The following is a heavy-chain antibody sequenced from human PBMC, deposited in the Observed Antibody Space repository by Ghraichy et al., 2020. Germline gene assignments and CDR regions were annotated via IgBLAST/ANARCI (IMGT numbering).Heavy chain of an antibody. CDR1: GFPLSSYW. CDR3: ARLPDTIVKFGLDV. J-gene: IGHJ6*02. D-gene: IGHD1-14*01. CDR2: IKKDGSET. Sequence: GGSLRLSCAASGFPLSSYWMTCVRQAPGKGLEWVASIKKDGSETYYVDSVRGRFTISRDNAKNSLYLQLNSLRAEDTAIYYCARLPDTIVKFGLDVWGQGTTVTVSS. V-gene: IGHV3-7*03.